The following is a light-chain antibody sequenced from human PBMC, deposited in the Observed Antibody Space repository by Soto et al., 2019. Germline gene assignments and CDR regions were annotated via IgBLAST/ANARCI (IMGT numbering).Light chain of an antibody. CDR2: DAS. CDR1: QSVKNNS. Sequence: EIGLTQSLGTLSLSPGERATLSCSASQSVKNNSLAWYQQNPGQAPRLLIYDASSRATGVPDRFSGSGSGTDFTLTISRLDPEDFAVYFCQQYGGSPFTFGPGTRVDIK. CDR3: QQYGGSPFT. V-gene: IGKV3-20*01. J-gene: IGKJ3*01.